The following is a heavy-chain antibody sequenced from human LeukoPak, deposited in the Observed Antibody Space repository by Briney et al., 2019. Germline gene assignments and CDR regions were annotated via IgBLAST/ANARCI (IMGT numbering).Heavy chain of an antibody. V-gene: IGHV6-1*01. CDR3: ARGYGYYFDY. J-gene: IGHJ4*02. Sequence: SPTPSLTCAISGDSVSSNSAAWNWLTPSPSRGLMWLGRTYYGSKWYNDYAVPVKSRITINPDTSENHFSVQLNSVTPEDTAVYYCARGYGYYFDYWGQGTLVTVSS. CDR2: TYYGSKWYN. CDR1: GDSVSSNSAA. D-gene: IGHD5-18*01.